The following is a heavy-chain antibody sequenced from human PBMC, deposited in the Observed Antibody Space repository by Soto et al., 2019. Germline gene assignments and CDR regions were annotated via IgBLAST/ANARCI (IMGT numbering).Heavy chain of an antibody. D-gene: IGHD1-1*01. CDR2: IYYSGRT. CDR3: ARLNCNDGSWY. Sequence: QVQLQESGPGLVKPSETLSLTCTVSGGSITRYYWKWIRQPPGKGLEWIGYIYYSGRTNYNPSLKSRVTLSIGTSDHLSGLKLSSVAAADTAVYYCARLNCNDGSWYWGQGTLVTVSS. CDR1: GGSITRYY. J-gene: IGHJ4*02. V-gene: IGHV4-59*01.